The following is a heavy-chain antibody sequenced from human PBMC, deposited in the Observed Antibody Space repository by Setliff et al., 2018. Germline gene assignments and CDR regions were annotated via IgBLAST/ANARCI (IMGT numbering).Heavy chain of an antibody. CDR3: ARRFGAHYFFDL. J-gene: IGHJ2*01. D-gene: IGHD3-16*01. CDR1: GYSFTNYW. V-gene: IGHV5-51*01. CDR2: IYPGDSNT. Sequence: GESLKISCKGSGYSFTNYWIGWVRQMPGKGLEWMGIIYPGDSNTRYSPSFQGQVTISADKSISTAYLQWNSLKASDTALYYCARRFGAHYFFDLWGRGTLVTLSS.